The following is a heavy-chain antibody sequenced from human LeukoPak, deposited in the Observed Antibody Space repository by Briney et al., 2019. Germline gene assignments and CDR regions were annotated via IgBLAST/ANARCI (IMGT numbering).Heavy chain of an antibody. CDR2: ISGSGGST. CDR1: GFTFSSYA. Sequence: GGSLRLSCAASGFTFSSYAMSWVRQAPGKGLEWVSAISGSGGSTYYADSVEGRFTISRDSPKNTLFLQMNSLRAEDTAVYYCARDLSRSYSVDYWGQGTLVTVSS. J-gene: IGHJ4*02. CDR3: ARDLSRSYSVDY. V-gene: IGHV3-23*01. D-gene: IGHD1-26*01.